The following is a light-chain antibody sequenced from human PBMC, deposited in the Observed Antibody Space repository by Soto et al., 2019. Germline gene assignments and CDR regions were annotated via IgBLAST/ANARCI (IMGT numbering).Light chain of an antibody. CDR1: SSDVGSYNL. Sequence: QSVLTQPASVSGSPGQSITISCTGTSSDVGSYNLVSWYQQHPGKAPKLMIYEGSKRPSGVSNRFSGSKSGNAASLTISGLQAEDEADYYCCSYAGSLRVFGTGTKVTVL. CDR2: EGS. CDR3: CSYAGSLRV. J-gene: IGLJ1*01. V-gene: IGLV2-23*01.